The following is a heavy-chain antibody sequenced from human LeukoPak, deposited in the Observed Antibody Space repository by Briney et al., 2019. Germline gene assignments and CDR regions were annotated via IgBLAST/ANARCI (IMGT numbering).Heavy chain of an antibody. Sequence: KASETLSLTCAVYGGSFSGYYWSWIRQPPGKGLEWIGEINHSGSTNYNPSLKSRVTISVDTSKNQFSLKLSSVAAADTAVYYCARRRGYSYGYHTDYWGQGTLVIVSS. J-gene: IGHJ4*02. CDR3: ARRRGYSYGYHTDY. D-gene: IGHD5-18*01. CDR2: INHSGST. V-gene: IGHV4-34*01. CDR1: GGSFSGYY.